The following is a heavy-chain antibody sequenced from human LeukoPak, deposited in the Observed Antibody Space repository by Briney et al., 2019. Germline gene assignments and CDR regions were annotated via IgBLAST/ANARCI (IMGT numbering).Heavy chain of an antibody. Sequence: PGGSLRLSCAASGFTVSSNYMSWVRQAPGKGLEWVSVIYSGGSTYYADSVKGRFTISRDNSKNTLYLQMNSLRAEDTAVYYCARGIAAAGSDAFDIWGQGTMVTVSS. D-gene: IGHD6-13*01. CDR2: IYSGGST. J-gene: IGHJ3*02. V-gene: IGHV3-66*01. CDR3: ARGIAAAGSDAFDI. CDR1: GFTVSSNY.